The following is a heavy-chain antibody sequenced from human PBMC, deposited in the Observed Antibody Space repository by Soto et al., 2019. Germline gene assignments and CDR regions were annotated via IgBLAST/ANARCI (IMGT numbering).Heavy chain of an antibody. J-gene: IGHJ4*02. CDR2: ISYEGSHT. Sequence: QVQLVESGGGVVQPGRSLRLSCAASGLTFNNYGMHWVRQAPGKGLEWVAVISYEGSHTFYADSVKGRFTISRDNSKNTLYLQMNSLRPEDTAVYYCVKDRGRYSGSGSYPDYWGQGTLVTVSS. D-gene: IGHD3-10*01. CDR3: VKDRGRYSGSGSYPDY. V-gene: IGHV3-30*18. CDR1: GLTFNNYG.